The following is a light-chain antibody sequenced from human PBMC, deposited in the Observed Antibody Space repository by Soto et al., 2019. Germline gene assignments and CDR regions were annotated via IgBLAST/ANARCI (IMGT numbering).Light chain of an antibody. V-gene: IGKV1-33*01. CDR2: DAS. CDR1: QDISNY. CDR3: QQYDNRPLP. J-gene: IGKJ4*01. Sequence: DIQMNQSPSSLSASVGDRVTITCQASQDISNYLDWYQQKPGKAPKLLIYDASNLETGVPSRFSGSGSGTDFTFTISSLQPEDMATDYCQQYDNRPLPFGVGTKGES.